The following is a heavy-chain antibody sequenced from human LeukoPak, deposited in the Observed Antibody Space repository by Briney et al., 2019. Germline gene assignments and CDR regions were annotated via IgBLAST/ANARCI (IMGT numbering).Heavy chain of an antibody. V-gene: IGHV4-38-2*02. CDR3: ARDAGTRGDYYYYMDV. CDR2: IYHSESA. Sequence: SETLSLTCTVSGYSISSGYFWGWIRQPPGKEPEWIGSIYHSESAFYNPSLKSRVTILVDTSKNQFSLKLTSVTAADTALYYCARDAGTRGDYYYYMDVWGKGIPVTVSS. D-gene: IGHD3-10*01. J-gene: IGHJ6*03. CDR1: GYSISSGYF.